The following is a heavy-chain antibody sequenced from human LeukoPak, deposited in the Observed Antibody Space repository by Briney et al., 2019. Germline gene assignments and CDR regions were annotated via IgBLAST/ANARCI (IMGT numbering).Heavy chain of an antibody. CDR2: IYPGDSDT. Sequence: GGALQISCKGSGCFFTSYWIGWVRQMPGKGLEWMGIIYPGDSDTRYSPSFEGQVTISADKSISTAYLQWSSLKASDTAMYYCARQYPDDRVDYWGQGTLVTVSS. CDR3: ARQYPDDRVDY. CDR1: GCFFTSYW. J-gene: IGHJ4*02. D-gene: IGHD3-22*01. V-gene: IGHV5-51*01.